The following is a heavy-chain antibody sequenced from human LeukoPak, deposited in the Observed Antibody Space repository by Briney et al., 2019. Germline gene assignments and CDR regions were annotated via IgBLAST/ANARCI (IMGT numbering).Heavy chain of an antibody. D-gene: IGHD1-26*01. CDR2: IYSDGSGT. CDR1: GFTFSSYW. CDR3: ARGGTSGSLIY. J-gene: IGHJ4*02. V-gene: IGHV3-74*01. Sequence: GGSLRLSCAASGFTFSSYWMHWVRHAPGKGLVWVSRIYSDGSGTSYAESVKGRFTISRDNAKNTLYLQMNSLRAEDTAVYYCARGGTSGSLIYWGQGTLVTVSS.